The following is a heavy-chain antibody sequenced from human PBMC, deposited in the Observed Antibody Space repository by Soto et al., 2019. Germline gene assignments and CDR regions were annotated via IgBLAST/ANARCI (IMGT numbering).Heavy chain of an antibody. CDR1: GFTFSSYA. CDR3: AKDQGYCSGGSCYDRYY. D-gene: IGHD2-15*01. Sequence: EVQLLESGGGLVQPGGSLRLSCEASGFTFSSYAMRWFRQAPGKGREWVSAISGSGGSTYYADSVKGRLTISRDNSKNTLYLQMNTRRAEDTAVYYCAKDQGYCSGGSCYDRYYWGQGTLVTVSS. J-gene: IGHJ4*02. CDR2: ISGSGGST. V-gene: IGHV3-23*01.